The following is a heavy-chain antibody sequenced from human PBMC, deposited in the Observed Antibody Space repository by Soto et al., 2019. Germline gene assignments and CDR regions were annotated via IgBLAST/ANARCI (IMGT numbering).Heavy chain of an antibody. CDR3: ASVSGGYSRRWDYFDY. V-gene: IGHV4-31*03. CDR2: IYYSGST. CDR1: GGSISSGGYY. Sequence: PSETLSLTCTVPGGSISSGGYYWSLIRKHPWKGLEWIGYIYYSGSTYYNPSLKSRVTISVDTSKNQFSLKLSSVTAADTAVYYCASVSGGYSRRWDYFDYWGQGTLVTVS. D-gene: IGHD1-26*01. J-gene: IGHJ4*02.